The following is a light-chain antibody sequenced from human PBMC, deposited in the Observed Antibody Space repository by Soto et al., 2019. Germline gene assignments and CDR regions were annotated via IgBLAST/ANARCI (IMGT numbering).Light chain of an antibody. CDR1: QSISSY. CDR3: QQSYSSWWT. J-gene: IGKJ1*01. CDR2: AAS. V-gene: IGKV1-39*01. Sequence: DIQMTQSPSSLSASVGDRVTITCRASQSISSYLNWYQQKPGKAPNLLIYAASSLQSGVSSRFSGSGSGTDFTLTISSLQPEDFATYYCQQSYSSWWTFGQGTTVEIK.